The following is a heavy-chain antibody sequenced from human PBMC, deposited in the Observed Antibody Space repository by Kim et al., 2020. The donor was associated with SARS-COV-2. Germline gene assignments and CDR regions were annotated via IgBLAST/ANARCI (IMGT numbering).Heavy chain of an antibody. CDR1: GGTFSSYA. CDR2: IIPIFGTA. V-gene: IGHV1-69*13. J-gene: IGHJ4*02. Sequence: SVKVSCKASGGTFSSYAISWVRQAPGQGLEWMGGIIPIFGTANYAQKFQGRVTITADESTSTAYMELSSLRSEDTAVYYCARDSNNDYGKMGFDYWGQGTLVTVSS. CDR3: ARDSNNDYGKMGFDY. D-gene: IGHD4-17*01.